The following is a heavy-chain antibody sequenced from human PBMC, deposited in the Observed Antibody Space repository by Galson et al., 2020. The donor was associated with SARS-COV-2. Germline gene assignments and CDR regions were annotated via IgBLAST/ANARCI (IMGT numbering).Heavy chain of an antibody. Sequence: GESLKISCKVFGYSLNELSMHWVRQAPGQGLEWMGWINPKSGDTISLQRFQGRVTVTRDTSISTAYMELNWLTSDDTAVYYCTVSSTLATTTTGNYWGQGTLVTVSS. D-gene: IGHD1-26*01. V-gene: IGHV1-2*02. CDR2: INPKSGDT. J-gene: IGHJ4*02. CDR3: TVSSTLATTTTGNY. CDR1: GYSLNELS.